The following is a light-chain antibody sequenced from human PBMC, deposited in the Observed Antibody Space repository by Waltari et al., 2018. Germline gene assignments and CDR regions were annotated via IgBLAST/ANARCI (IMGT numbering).Light chain of an antibody. CDR2: EVS. Sequence: QSALTQPASVSGSPGQSVTISCTGTSNDVGGYGYVSWYQQFQGNAPKLIVYEVSYRTSGVSSRSAGAKSGNASSLTISVLQAEDEAVYYCSSHTSTVPHVFGTGTKVTVV. CDR3: SSHTSTVPHV. V-gene: IGLV2-14*01. CDR1: SNDVGGYGY. J-gene: IGLJ1*01.